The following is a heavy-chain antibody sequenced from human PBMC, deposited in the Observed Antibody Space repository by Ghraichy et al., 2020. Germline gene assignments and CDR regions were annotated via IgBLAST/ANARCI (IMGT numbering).Heavy chain of an antibody. J-gene: IGHJ4*02. V-gene: IGHV3-23*01. CDR3: AHPSYGSGSYYRGFDY. D-gene: IGHD3-10*01. Sequence: GGSLRLSCAASGVTFSSYAMSWVRQAPGKGLEWVSAISTSGSSTYYADSLKGRFTISRDNSKNTLYLQMNSLRAEDTAVYYCAHPSYGSGSYYRGFDYWGQGTLVTVSS. CDR2: ISTSGSST. CDR1: GVTFSSYA.